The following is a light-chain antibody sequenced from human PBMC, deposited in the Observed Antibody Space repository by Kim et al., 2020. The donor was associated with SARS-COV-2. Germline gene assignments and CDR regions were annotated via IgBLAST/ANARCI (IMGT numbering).Light chain of an antibody. V-gene: IGLV6-57*04. CDR2: EDD. CDR3: QSYNRDNVL. CDR1: SGSIDDNY. J-gene: IGLJ2*01. Sequence: NFMLTQPHSVSESPGKTVTISCTRSSGSIDDNYVQWYQQRPGGVPTAVIYEDDQRPSGVSDRFSGSIDNSSNSASLTISGLRTEDEADYYCQSYNRDNVLFGGGTADRP.